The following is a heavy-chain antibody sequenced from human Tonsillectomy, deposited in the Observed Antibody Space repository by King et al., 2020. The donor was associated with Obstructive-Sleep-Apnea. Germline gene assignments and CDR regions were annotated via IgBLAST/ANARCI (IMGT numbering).Heavy chain of an antibody. D-gene: IGHD3-16*01. J-gene: IGHJ3*01. CDR2: ISSSTSTI. V-gene: IGHV3-48*04. Sequence: VQLVESGGGLVQPGGSLRLSCAASGITFSSYSMNWVRQAPGKGLEGVSYISSSTSTIYYADSVKGRFTIPRDNAKNSLYLQMNSLRAEDTAVYYCATGGPDAFDFWGRGTMVTVSS. CDR1: GITFSSYS. CDR3: ATGGPDAFDF.